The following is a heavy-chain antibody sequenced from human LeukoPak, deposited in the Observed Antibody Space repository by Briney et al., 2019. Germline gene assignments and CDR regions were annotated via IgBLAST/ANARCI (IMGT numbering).Heavy chain of an antibody. D-gene: IGHD2-2*03. CDR3: ARDWIDRSLDY. J-gene: IGHJ4*02. CDR1: GFTFSDYG. V-gene: IGHV3-33*01. Sequence: PGGSLRLSCAASGFTFSDYGIHWVRQAPGKGLEWVAVLSPHGNYEYFADSVQGRFTISRDDSKNTIYLQMNSLRDEETAVYYCARDWIDRSLDYWGQGTLVTVSS. CDR2: LSPHGNYE.